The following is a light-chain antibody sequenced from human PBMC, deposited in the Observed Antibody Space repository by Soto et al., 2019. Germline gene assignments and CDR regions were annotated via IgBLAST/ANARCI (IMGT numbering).Light chain of an antibody. CDR3: SSYTSGSTLYV. CDR1: SSDVGGYNY. V-gene: IGLV2-14*01. CDR2: EVS. J-gene: IGLJ1*01. Sequence: VLTQHASVSGSPGQSITISCTGTSSDVGGYNYVCWYQQHPGKAPKLMIYEVSNRPSGVSTRFSGSKSGNTASLTISGLQAEDEADYYCSSYTSGSTLYVFGTGTKVTVL.